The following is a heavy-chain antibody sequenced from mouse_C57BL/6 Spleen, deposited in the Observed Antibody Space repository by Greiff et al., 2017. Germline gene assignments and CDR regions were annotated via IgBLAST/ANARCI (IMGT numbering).Heavy chain of an antibody. D-gene: IGHD1-1*01. Sequence: QVQLQQPGAELVKPGASVKLSCKASGYTFTSYWMHWVKQRPGQGLEWIGMIHPNSGSTNYNEKFKSKATLTVDKSSSTAYMQLSSLTSEYSAVYNCARYYYGSSYAMDYWGQGTSVTVSS. CDR1: GYTFTSYW. CDR2: IHPNSGST. CDR3: ARYYYGSSYAMDY. V-gene: IGHV1-64*01. J-gene: IGHJ4*01.